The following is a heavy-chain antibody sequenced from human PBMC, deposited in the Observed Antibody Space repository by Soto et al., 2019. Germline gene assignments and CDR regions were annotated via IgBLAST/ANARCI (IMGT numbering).Heavy chain of an antibody. CDR2: ISGSGGST. D-gene: IGHD1-26*01. J-gene: IGHJ6*02. V-gene: IGHV3-23*01. CDR1: GFTFSSYA. CDR3: AKIPGVGYYYFYGMDV. Sequence: EVQLLESGGGLVQPGGSLRLSCAASGFTFSSYAMSWVRQAPGKGLEWVSAISGSGGSTYYADSVKGRFTISRDNSKNTLYLQMNSLRAEDTAVYYCAKIPGVGYYYFYGMDVWGQGTTVTVSS.